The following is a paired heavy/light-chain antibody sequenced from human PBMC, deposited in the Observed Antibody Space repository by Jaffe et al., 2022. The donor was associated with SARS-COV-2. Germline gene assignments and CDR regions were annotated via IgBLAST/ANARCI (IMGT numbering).Heavy chain of an antibody. Sequence: EVQLVESGGGLVQPGGSLRLSCAASGFTFGSYWMYWVRQPPGKGPVWISRINSDGTSTNYADSVKGRFTISRDNAKNTLYLQMNSLRAEDTAVYYCAKDLGRSESPNWGRGTLVTVSS. CDR3: AKDLGRSESPN. CDR2: INSDGTST. CDR1: GFTFGSYW. V-gene: IGHV3-74*01. J-gene: IGHJ4*02. D-gene: IGHD3-10*01.
Light chain of an antibody. CDR1: QSLLHSNGYTY. J-gene: IGKJ3*01. CDR3: MEALQFT. CDR2: LGF. V-gene: IGKV2-28*01. Sequence: DIVMTQSPLSLPVTPGEPASISCRSSQSLLHSNGYTYLDWYLQKPGQSPQLLIYLGFNRASGVPDRFSGSGSGTDFTLKISRVEAEDVGVYYCMEALQFTFGPGTKVDIK.